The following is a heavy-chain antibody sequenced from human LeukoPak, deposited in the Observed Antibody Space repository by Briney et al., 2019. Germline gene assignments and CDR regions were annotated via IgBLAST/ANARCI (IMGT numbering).Heavy chain of an antibody. V-gene: IGHV3-30-3*01. CDR2: ISYDGSNK. D-gene: IGHD2-15*01. CDR1: GFTFSSYA. CDR3: ARAICSGGSCYLYDY. J-gene: IGHJ4*02. Sequence: GRSLRLSCAASGFTFSSYAMHWVRQAPGKGLEWVAVISYDGSNKYYADPVKGRFTISRDNSKNTLYLQMNSLRAEDTAVYYCARAICSGGSCYLYDYWGQGTLVTVSS.